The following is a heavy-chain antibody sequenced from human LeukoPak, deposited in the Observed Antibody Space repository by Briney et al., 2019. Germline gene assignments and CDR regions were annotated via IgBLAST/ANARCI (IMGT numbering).Heavy chain of an antibody. Sequence: GGSLRLSCAASGFNVSSSCMSWVRQAPGKGLEWVSFTCSGSSPYYADSVKGRFTISRDNSKDTLYLQMNSLRADDTAVYYCARRNYYDSSGINYYFDYWGQGTLVTVSS. J-gene: IGHJ4*02. CDR3: ARRNYYDSSGINYYFDY. CDR2: TCSGSSP. V-gene: IGHV3-53*01. D-gene: IGHD3-22*01. CDR1: GFNVSSSC.